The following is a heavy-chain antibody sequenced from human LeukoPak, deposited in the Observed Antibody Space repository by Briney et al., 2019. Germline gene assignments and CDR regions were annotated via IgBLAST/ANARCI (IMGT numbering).Heavy chain of an antibody. CDR1: GFTFDDYA. D-gene: IGHD4-17*01. V-gene: IGHV3-9*01. Sequence: GGSLRLSCAASGFTFDDYAMHWVRQAPGKGLEWVSGISWNSGSIGYADSVKGRFTISRGNAKNSLYLQMNSLRAEDTALYYCAKSFTTVTQYYFDYWGQGTLVTVSS. CDR2: ISWNSGSI. CDR3: AKSFTTVTQYYFDY. J-gene: IGHJ4*02.